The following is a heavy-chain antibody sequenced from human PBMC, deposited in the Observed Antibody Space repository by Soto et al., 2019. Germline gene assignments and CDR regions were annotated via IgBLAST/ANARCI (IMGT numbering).Heavy chain of an antibody. CDR1: GFTFRRNN. CDR2: IKQDGSQN. D-gene: IGHD6-19*01. J-gene: IGHJ4*02. Sequence: PGESLKISCAASGFTFRRNNMNWVRQAPGKGLEWVANIKQDGSQNYYVDSVKGRFTTSRDNTKNSFYLQMNSLRAEDTAVYYCARDHINGWKFDYWGRGTLVTVSS. V-gene: IGHV3-7*01. CDR3: ARDHINGWKFDY.